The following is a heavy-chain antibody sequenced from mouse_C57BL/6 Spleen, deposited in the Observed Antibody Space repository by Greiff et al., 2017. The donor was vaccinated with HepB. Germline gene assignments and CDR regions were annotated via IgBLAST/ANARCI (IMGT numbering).Heavy chain of an antibody. V-gene: IGHV1-80*01. J-gene: IGHJ4*01. CDR3: ARGGAQATHYYAMDY. CDR1: GYAFSSYW. CDR2: IYPGDGDT. D-gene: IGHD3-2*02. Sequence: VQLQQSGAELVKPGASVKISCKASGYAFSSYWMNWVKQRPGKGLEWIGQIYPGDGDTNYNGKFKGKATLTADKSSSTAYMQLSSLTSEDSAVYFCARGGAQATHYYAMDYWGRGTSVTVSS.